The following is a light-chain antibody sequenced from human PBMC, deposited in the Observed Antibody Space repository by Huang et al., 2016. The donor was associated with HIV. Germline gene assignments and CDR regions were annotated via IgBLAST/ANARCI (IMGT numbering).Light chain of an antibody. J-gene: IGKJ2*01. CDR2: GAS. Sequence: DIEMTQSPSSLSASVGDTVTISCRAGDNIDTYLPWYQQKPGEAPKLLISGASNLQAWVPLRFRGSGSGTYFTLTINSLQPEDFATYFCQQTFVAPPEDTFGQGTRLEIK. V-gene: IGKV1-39*01. CDR3: QQTFVAPPEDT. CDR1: DNIDTY.